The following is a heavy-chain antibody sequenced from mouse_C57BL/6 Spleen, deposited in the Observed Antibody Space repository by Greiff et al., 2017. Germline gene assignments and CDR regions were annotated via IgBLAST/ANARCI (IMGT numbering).Heavy chain of an antibody. CDR3: ASYGNPYAMDY. J-gene: IGHJ4*01. CDR2: INPNNGGT. V-gene: IGHV1-26*01. CDR1: GYTFTDYY. Sequence: EVQLQQSGPELVKPGASVKISCKASGYTFTDYYMNWVKQSHGKSLEWIGDINPNNGGTSYNQKFKGKATLTVDKSSSTAYMELRSLTSEDSAVYYCASYGNPYAMDYWGQGTSVTVSS. D-gene: IGHD2-1*01.